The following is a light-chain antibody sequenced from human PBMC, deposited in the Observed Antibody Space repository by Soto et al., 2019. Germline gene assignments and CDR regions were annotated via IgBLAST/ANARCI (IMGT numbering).Light chain of an antibody. CDR2: AAP. CDR3: QQYYSYPLT. V-gene: IGKV1-8*01. CDR1: QGISSY. Sequence: AIRMTQSPSSLSASTGDRVTITCRASQGISSYLAWYQQKPGKAPKLLIYAAPTLQSGVPSRFSGSGSGTDFTLTISCLQSEDFAPYYCQQYYSYPLTFGGGTKVEIK. J-gene: IGKJ4*01.